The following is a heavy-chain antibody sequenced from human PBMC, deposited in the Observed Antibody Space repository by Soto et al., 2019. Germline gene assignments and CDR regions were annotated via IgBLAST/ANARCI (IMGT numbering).Heavy chain of an antibody. CDR2: IIPIFGTA. D-gene: IGHD2-2*01. V-gene: IGHV1-69*01. J-gene: IGHJ5*02. Sequence: QVQLVQSGAEVKKPGSSVKVSCKASGGTFSSYAISWVRQAPGQGLEWMGGIIPIFGTANYAQKFQGRVKITPNEPTGTAYMELGSLSSEDTALYYCARQVVVVPADRRWFDPWGKRTLVTFSS. CDR1: GGTFSSYA. CDR3: ARQVVVVPADRRWFDP.